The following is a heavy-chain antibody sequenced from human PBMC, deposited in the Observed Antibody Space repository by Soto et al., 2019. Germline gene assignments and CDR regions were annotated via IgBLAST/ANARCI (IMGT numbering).Heavy chain of an antibody. Sequence: QITLKESGPTLVKPTQTLTLTCTFSGFSLSTSGVGVGWIRQPPGKALEWLALIYWNDDQRYSPSLKSRLTITKDTSKNQVVLTVTNMDPVDTATYYCAHRTTGTTDFDYWGQGTLVTVSS. CDR3: AHRTTGTTDFDY. V-gene: IGHV2-5*01. J-gene: IGHJ4*02. D-gene: IGHD1-1*01. CDR2: IYWNDDQ. CDR1: GFSLSTSGVG.